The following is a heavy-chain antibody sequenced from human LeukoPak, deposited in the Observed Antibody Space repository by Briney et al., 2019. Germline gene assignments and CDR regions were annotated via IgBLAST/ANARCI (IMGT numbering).Heavy chain of an antibody. CDR1: GFTVSSNY. V-gene: IGHV3-53*01. J-gene: IGHJ5*02. CDR2: IYSGGST. D-gene: IGHD4-11*01. Sequence: GGSLRLSCAASGFTVSSNYMSWVRQAPGKGLKWVSVIYSGGSTYYADSVKGRFTISRDNSKNTLYLQMNSLRAEDTAVYYCASRATVTTDRFWFDPWGQGTLVTVSS. CDR3: ASRATVTTDRFWFDP.